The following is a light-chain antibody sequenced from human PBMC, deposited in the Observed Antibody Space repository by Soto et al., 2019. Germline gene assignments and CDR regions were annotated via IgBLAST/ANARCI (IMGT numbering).Light chain of an antibody. V-gene: IGKV3-20*01. CDR1: QSVSDNY. CDR2: GAS. CDR3: QQYGSSGT. Sequence: IVLTQSPGTRYLSPGERATLSCGASQSVSDNYLAWYQQKPGQAPRLLIYGASNRATGIPDRFIGSGSGTDFTLTICRLEPEYFAVYYCQQYGSSGTFGQGTKVDIK. J-gene: IGKJ1*01.